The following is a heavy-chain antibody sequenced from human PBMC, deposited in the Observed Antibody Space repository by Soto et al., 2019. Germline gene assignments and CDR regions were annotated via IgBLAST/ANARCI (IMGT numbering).Heavy chain of an antibody. Sequence: EVQLVESGGGLVKPGGSLRLSCAASGFTFSSYSMNWVRQAPGKGLEWVSSISSSSSYIYYADSVKGRFTISRDNAKNSLYLQMNSLRAEDTAVYYCARDISPLLEMRYYYYYGMDVWGQGTTVTVSS. CDR2: ISSSSSYI. V-gene: IGHV3-21*01. CDR1: GFTFSSYS. J-gene: IGHJ6*02. D-gene: IGHD1-1*01. CDR3: ARDISPLLEMRYYYYYGMDV.